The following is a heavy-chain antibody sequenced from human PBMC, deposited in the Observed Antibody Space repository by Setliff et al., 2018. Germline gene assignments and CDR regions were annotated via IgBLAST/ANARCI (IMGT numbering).Heavy chain of an antibody. CDR3: FGAGTCSY. Sequence: GGSLRLSCTASGLSYINDWVNWVRQAPGKGLEWLASINPHGSEKYYADSVKGRFTISRDNAKNSLSLQMNNLRTEDTAVYYCFGAGTCSYWGQGTLVPVSS. CDR1: GLSYINDW. V-gene: IGHV3-7*01. J-gene: IGHJ4*02. CDR2: INPHGSEK. D-gene: IGHD3-10*01.